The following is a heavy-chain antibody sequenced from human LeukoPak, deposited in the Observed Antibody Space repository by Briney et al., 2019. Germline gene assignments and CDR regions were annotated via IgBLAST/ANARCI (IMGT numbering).Heavy chain of an antibody. D-gene: IGHD2-2*01. V-gene: IGHV4-39*01. CDR2: IYYSGST. CDR3: ARTRYQMEGAVDI. J-gene: IGHJ3*02. Sequence: PSETLSLTCTVSGGSISSSSYYWGGIRQPPGKGLEWIGSIYYSGSTYYNPSLKSRVTISVDTSKNQFSLKLSSVTAADTAVYYCARTRYQMEGAVDIWGQGTMVTVSS. CDR1: GGSISSSSYY.